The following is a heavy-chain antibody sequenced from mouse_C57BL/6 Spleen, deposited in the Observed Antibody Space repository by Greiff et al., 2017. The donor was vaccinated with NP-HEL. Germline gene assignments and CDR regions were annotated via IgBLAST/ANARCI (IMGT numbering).Heavy chain of an antibody. CDR1: GFNIKDDY. V-gene: IGHV14-4*01. Sequence: EVQLQQSGAELVRPGASVKLSCTASGFNIKDDYMHWVKQRPEQGLEWIGWIDPENGDTEYASKFQGKATITADTSSNTAYLQLSSLTSEDTAVYYCTHSSGFPYYAMDYWGQGTSVTVSS. J-gene: IGHJ4*01. CDR2: IDPENGDT. D-gene: IGHD3-2*02. CDR3: THSSGFPYYAMDY.